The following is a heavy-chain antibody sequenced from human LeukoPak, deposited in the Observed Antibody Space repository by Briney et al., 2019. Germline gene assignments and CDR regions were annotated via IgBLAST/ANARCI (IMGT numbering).Heavy chain of an antibody. D-gene: IGHD1-26*01. V-gene: IGHV1-46*01. CDR1: GYTFTSYH. J-gene: IGHJ4*02. CDR2: INPSGGST. Sequence: ASVKVSCKASGYTFTSYHMHWVRQAPGQGLEWMGIINPSGGSTSYAQKFQGRVTMTRDTSTSTVYMELSSLRSEDTAVYYCAREGKTRYSGSYYVLSFDYWGQGTLVTVSS. CDR3: AREGKTRYSGSYYVLSFDY.